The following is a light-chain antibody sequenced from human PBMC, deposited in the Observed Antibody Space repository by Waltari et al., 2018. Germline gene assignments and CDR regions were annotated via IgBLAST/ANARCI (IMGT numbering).Light chain of an antibody. CDR3: QQRSSWPLT. Sequence: EIVLTQSPATLSLSPGERVTLTCRASQNIDIDIACYQQRPGQAPRLLISAASYRATGIPARFSGSGSGTDFTLTISSLEPEDIAIYYCQQRSSWPLTFGGGTKVEFK. V-gene: IGKV3-11*01. J-gene: IGKJ4*01. CDR2: AAS. CDR1: QNIDID.